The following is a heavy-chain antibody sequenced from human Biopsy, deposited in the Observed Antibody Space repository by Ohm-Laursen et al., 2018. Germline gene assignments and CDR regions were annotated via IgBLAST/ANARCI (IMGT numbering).Heavy chain of an antibody. CDR2: ITLSGSTT. D-gene: IGHD6-19*01. Sequence: ASVRVSCKASGYSFTSYHMHWVRQAPGQGLEWMGVITLSGSTTSYPQIFQGRVTLTRDTSKSTVYMELSSLRSADTAVYFCARSTGWYGDLYYFDYWGQGTLVTVSS. CDR3: ARSTGWYGDLYYFDY. CDR1: GYSFTSYH. V-gene: IGHV1-46*01. J-gene: IGHJ4*02.